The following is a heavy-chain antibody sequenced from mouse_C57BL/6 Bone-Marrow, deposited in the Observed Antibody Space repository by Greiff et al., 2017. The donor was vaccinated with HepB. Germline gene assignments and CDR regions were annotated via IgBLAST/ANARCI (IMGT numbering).Heavy chain of an antibody. V-gene: IGHV5-16*01. CDR3: ARNDYYGSSPYYYAMDY. CDR2: INYDGSST. Sequence: EVKVVESEGGLVQPGSSMKLSCTASGFTFSDYYMAWVRQVPEKGLEWVANINYDGSSTYYLDSLKSRFIISRDNAKNILYLQMSSLKSEDTATYYCARNDYYGSSPYYYAMDYWGQGTSVTVSS. CDR1: GFTFSDYY. J-gene: IGHJ4*01. D-gene: IGHD1-1*01.